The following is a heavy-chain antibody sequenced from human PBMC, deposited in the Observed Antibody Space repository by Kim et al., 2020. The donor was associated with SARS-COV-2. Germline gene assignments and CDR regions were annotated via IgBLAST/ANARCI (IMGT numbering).Heavy chain of an antibody. CDR1: GFTFSSYW. V-gene: IGHV3-74*01. CDR2: INSDGSST. CDR3: ARAHYDFWSGYYTDY. D-gene: IGHD3-3*01. J-gene: IGHJ4*02. Sequence: GGSLRLSCAASGFTFSSYWMHWVRQAPGKGLVWVSRINSDGSSTSYADSVKGRFTISRDNAKNTLYLQMNSLRAEDTAVYYCARAHYDFWSGYYTDYWGQGTLVTVSS.